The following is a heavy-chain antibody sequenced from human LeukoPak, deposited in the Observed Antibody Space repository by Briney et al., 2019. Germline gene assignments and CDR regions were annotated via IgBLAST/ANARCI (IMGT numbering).Heavy chain of an antibody. D-gene: IGHD3-9*01. CDR2: FDPEDGET. Sequence: GASVKVSCKVSGYTLTELSMHWVRQAPGKGLEWMGGFDPEDGETIYAQKFQGRVTMTEDTSTDTAYMELSSLRSEDTAVYYCATTSFLRYFDWFAGFDYWGQGTLVTVSS. CDR1: GYTLTELS. J-gene: IGHJ4*02. CDR3: ATTSFLRYFDWFAGFDY. V-gene: IGHV1-24*01.